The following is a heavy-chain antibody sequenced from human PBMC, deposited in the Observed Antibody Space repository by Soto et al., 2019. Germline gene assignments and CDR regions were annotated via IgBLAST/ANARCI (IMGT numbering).Heavy chain of an antibody. CDR1: GFTFGGYX. Sequence: PGGSLRLSCTVSGFTFGGYXIGWVRHAPWKGLEWVGVIRSKGYFGTTEYAASVRGRFTISRDDSKSVAYLQMSSLRSEDTAVYYCARYSVSPDLSDFDYSGQVTLXAX. V-gene: IGHV3-49*04. CDR2: IRSKGYFGTT. J-gene: IGHJ4*02. D-gene: IGHD2-8*01. CDR3: ARYSVSPDLSDFDY.